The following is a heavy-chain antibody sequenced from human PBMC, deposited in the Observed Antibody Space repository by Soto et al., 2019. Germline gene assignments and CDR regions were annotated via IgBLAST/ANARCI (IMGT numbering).Heavy chain of an antibody. V-gene: IGHV4-34*01. J-gene: IGHJ5*02. CDR3: ARGRWRVYCSGGSCSKTPGRWFDP. CDR2: INHSGST. CDR1: GGSFSGYY. D-gene: IGHD2-15*01. Sequence: QVQLRQWGAGLLKPSETLSLTCAVYGGSFSGYYWSWIRQPPGKGLEWIGEINHSGSTNYNPSLKSRVTISVDTSKNQFSLKLSSVTAADTAVYYCARGRWRVYCSGGSCSKTPGRWFDPWGQGTLVTVSS.